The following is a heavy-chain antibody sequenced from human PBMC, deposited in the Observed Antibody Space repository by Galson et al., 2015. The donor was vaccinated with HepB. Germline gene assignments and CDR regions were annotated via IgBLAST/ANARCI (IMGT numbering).Heavy chain of an antibody. J-gene: IGHJ4*02. CDR1: GGTFSSYA. CDR3: ARGDSSGYQLPLDY. D-gene: IGHD3-22*01. Sequence: SVKVSCRASGGTFSSYAISWVRQAPGQRLEWMGGIIPIFGTANYAQKFQGRVTITADESTSTAYMELSSLRSEDTAVYYCARGDSSGYQLPLDYWGQGTLVTVSS. V-gene: IGHV1-69*13. CDR2: IIPIFGTA.